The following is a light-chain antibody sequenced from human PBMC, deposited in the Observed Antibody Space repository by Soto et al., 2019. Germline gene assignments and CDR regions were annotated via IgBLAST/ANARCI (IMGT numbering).Light chain of an antibody. Sequence: QLVLTQSPSASASLGASVKLTCTLSSGHSNYAIAWHQQQPEKGPRYLMKLNSDGSHTKGDGIPDRFSGSSSGAERYLTISSLQSEDEAEYYCQTWDAGIVLFGGGTQLTVL. CDR2: LNSDGSH. CDR1: SGHSNYA. V-gene: IGLV4-69*01. J-gene: IGLJ2*01. CDR3: QTWDAGIVL.